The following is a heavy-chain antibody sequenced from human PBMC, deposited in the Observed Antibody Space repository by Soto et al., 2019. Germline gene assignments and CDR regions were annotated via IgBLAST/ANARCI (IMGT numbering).Heavy chain of an antibody. CDR2: IIPIFGTA. J-gene: IGHJ5*02. V-gene: IGHV1-69*13. CDR1: GGTFSSYA. D-gene: IGHD4-4*01. Sequence: GASVKVSCKASGGTFSSYAISWVRQAPGQGLEWMGGIIPIFGTANYAQKFQGRVTITADESTSTAYMELSSLRSEDTAVYYCARGGMTTVTTYWFDPWGQGTLVTVSS. CDR3: ARGGMTTVTTYWFDP.